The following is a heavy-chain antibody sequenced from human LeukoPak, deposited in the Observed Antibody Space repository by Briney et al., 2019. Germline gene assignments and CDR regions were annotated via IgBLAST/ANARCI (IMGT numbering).Heavy chain of an antibody. V-gene: IGHV1-18*03. CDR3: ARDGSSSWYAY. Sequence: GASVKVSCKASGYTFTSYGISWVRQAPGQGLEWMGWISPYNGNTNYAQKLQGRVTMTADTSTSTAYMDLRSLSSDDMAVYYCARDGSSSWYAYWGQGTLVTVSS. D-gene: IGHD6-13*01. CDR2: ISPYNGNT. J-gene: IGHJ4*02. CDR1: GYTFTSYG.